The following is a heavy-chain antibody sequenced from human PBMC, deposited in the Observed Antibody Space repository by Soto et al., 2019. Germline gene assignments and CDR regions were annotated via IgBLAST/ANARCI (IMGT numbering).Heavy chain of an antibody. CDR3: AKETGYPTVMYYSYMYV. CDR1: GFTFSNYA. V-gene: IGHV3-23*01. Sequence: PGGSLRLSCAASGFTFSNYAMSWVRQATGKGLEWVSAISGSGGSTYYADSVKGRFTISRDNSKDTLYLQMNSLRAEDTAVYYCAKETGYPTVMYYSYMYVWGKGTTVTVSS. D-gene: IGHD3-9*01. CDR2: ISGSGGST. J-gene: IGHJ6*03.